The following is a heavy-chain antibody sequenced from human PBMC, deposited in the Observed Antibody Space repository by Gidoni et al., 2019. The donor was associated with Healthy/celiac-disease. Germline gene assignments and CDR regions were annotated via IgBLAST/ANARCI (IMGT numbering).Heavy chain of an antibody. Sequence: EVQLVESGGGLVQPGRSLRLSCAASGFTFDDYAMHWVRQAPGKGLEWVSGISWNSGSIGYADSVKGRFTISRDNAKNSLYLQMNSLRAEDTALYYCAKDRLGGVISYGMDVWGQGTTVTVSS. CDR3: AKDRLGGVISYGMDV. CDR2: ISWNSGSI. J-gene: IGHJ6*02. D-gene: IGHD3-16*02. V-gene: IGHV3-9*01. CDR1: GFTFDDYA.